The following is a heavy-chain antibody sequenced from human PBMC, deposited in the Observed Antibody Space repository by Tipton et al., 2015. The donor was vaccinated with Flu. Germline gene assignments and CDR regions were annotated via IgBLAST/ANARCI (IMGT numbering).Heavy chain of an antibody. J-gene: IGHJ4*02. CDR1: GFTFSGYY. V-gene: IGHV3-11*01. CDR3: ARGGWASDTNNLLDY. CDR2: ITSGGYDM. Sequence: SLRLSCAASGFTFSGYYMSWIRQAPGKGLEWVSYITSGGYDMYYADSVKGRFTISRDSAKNSLYLQLNSLRPEDTAIYYCARGGWASDTNNLLDYWGQGTLVTVSS. D-gene: IGHD1/OR15-1a*01.